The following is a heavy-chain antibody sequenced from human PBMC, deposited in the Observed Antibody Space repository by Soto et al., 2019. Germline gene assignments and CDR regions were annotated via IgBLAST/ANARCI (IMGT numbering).Heavy chain of an antibody. CDR3: TKDVTGDIGADF. CDR2: IKTSGDTT. D-gene: IGHD2-21*02. CDR1: GFAFSNCA. J-gene: IGHJ4*02. Sequence: SLRLSCAASGFAFSNCATSWVLQAPGKGLEWVSTIKTSGDTTFYADPVKGRFTTSRDDSKNTLYLQMNSLRAEDTATYYCTKDVTGDIGADFWGQGTPVTVSS. V-gene: IGHV3-23*05.